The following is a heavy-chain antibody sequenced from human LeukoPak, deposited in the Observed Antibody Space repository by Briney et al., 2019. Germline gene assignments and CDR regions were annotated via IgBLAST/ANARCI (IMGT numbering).Heavy chain of an antibody. CDR3: AAAYRYFYDRGGYFDY. CDR2: IVVGSGNT. CDR1: GFXFTTSA. Sequence: SVKVSCKASGFXFTTSAMQWVRQARGQRLEWIGWIVVGSGNTNYAQKFQERVTITRDMSTSTAYMELSSLRSEDTAVYYCAAAYRYFYDRGGYFDYWGQGTLVTVSS. D-gene: IGHD3-22*01. V-gene: IGHV1-58*02. J-gene: IGHJ4*02.